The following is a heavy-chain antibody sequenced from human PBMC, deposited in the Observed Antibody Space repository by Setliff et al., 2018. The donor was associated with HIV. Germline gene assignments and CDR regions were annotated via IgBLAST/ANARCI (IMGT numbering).Heavy chain of an antibody. J-gene: IGHJ6*03. D-gene: IGHD1-26*01. Sequence: SETLSLTCAVYGGSFTGHYWTWIRQPTGKGLEWIGEVTHSGSTKYNPSLRSRLSIAVDKSKNQFSLNLHSMTAADTAVYYCARGWRGWERVPDYYYMDVWGKGTTVTVSS. V-gene: IGHV4-34*01. CDR1: GGSFTGHY. CDR3: ARGWRGWERVPDYYYMDV. CDR2: VTHSGST.